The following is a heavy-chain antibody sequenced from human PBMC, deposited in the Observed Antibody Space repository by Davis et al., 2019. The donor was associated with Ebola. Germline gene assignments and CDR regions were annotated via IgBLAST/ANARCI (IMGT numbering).Heavy chain of an antibody. V-gene: IGHV3-30*03. Sequence: GESLKISCAASGFTFSSYWMHWVRQAPGKGLEWVAVISYDGSNKYYADSVKGRFTISRDNSKNTLYLQMNSLRAEDTAVYYCARDWGYSSSFVDVWGKGTTVTVSS. CDR3: ARDWGYSSSFVDV. CDR1: GFTFSSYW. CDR2: ISYDGSNK. D-gene: IGHD6-6*01. J-gene: IGHJ6*04.